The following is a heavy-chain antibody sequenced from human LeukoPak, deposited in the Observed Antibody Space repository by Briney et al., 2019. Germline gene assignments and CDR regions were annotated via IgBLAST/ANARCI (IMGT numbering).Heavy chain of an antibody. D-gene: IGHD5-24*01. J-gene: IGHJ3*02. V-gene: IGHV1-24*01. CDR1: GYTLTELS. CDR3: ATDGPGRWPQLGAFDI. Sequence: ASVKVSCKVSGYTLTELSMHWVRQAPGKGLEWMGGFDPEDGETIYAQKFQGRVTMTEDTSTDTAYMELSSLRSEDTAVYYCATDGPGRWPQLGAFDIWGQGTMVTVSS. CDR2: FDPEDGET.